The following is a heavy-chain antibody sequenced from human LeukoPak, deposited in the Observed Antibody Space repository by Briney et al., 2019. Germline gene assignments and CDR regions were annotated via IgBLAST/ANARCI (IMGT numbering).Heavy chain of an antibody. CDR3: ARGDAAAGTGVLDY. D-gene: IGHD6-13*01. CDR2: ISGSGSNT. J-gene: IGHJ4*02. CDR1: GFTFNSYA. Sequence: GGSLRLSCAASGFTFNSYAMTWVRQAPGKGLEWVSAISGSGSNTYYADSVKGRFTISRDNSKNTLYLQMNSLRAEDTAIYYCARGDAAAGTGVLDYWGQGTLVTVSS. V-gene: IGHV3-23*01.